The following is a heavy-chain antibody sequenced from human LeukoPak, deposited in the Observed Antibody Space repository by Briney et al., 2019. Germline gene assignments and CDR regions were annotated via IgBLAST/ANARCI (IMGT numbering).Heavy chain of an antibody. CDR2: IYYSGST. V-gene: IGHV4-59*01. CDR1: GGSISSYY. CDR3: AKDATMVRGARYYYYGMDV. Sequence: SETLSLTCTVSGGSISSYYWSWIRQPPGKGLEWIGYIYYSGSTNYNPSLKSRVTISVDTSKNQFSLKLSSVTAADTAVYYCAKDATMVRGARYYYYGMDVWGKGTTVTVSS. J-gene: IGHJ6*04. D-gene: IGHD3-10*01.